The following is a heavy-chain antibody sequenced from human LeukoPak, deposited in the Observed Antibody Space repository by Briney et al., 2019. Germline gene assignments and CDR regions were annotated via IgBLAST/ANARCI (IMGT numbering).Heavy chain of an antibody. V-gene: IGHV4-39*07. CDR2: IYYSGST. D-gene: IGHD2-2*01. Sequence: SETLSLTCTVSGDSISSSSSYWGWIRQPPGKGLEWIGSIYYSGSTYYNPSLKSRVTISADTSKNQFSLKLSSVTAADTAVYYCARGYCSSTSCYSPYYYMDVWGKGTTVTVSS. CDR3: ARGYCSSTSCYSPYYYMDV. J-gene: IGHJ6*03. CDR1: GDSISSSSSY.